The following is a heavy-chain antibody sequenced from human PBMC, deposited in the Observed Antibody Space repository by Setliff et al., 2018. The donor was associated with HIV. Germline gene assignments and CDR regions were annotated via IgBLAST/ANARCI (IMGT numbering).Heavy chain of an antibody. CDR1: GYSISSGYY. CDR2: IYHSGST. D-gene: IGHD3-9*01. J-gene: IGHJ4*02. Sequence: SETLSLTCAVSGYSISSGYYWGWIRQPPGKGLEWIGSIYHSGSTIYNPSLKSRVTISVGTSKNQFSLKVSSVTAADTAVYYCARLLPPDNFAPDYWGQGTLVTVSS. V-gene: IGHV4-38-2*01. CDR3: ARLLPPDNFAPDY.